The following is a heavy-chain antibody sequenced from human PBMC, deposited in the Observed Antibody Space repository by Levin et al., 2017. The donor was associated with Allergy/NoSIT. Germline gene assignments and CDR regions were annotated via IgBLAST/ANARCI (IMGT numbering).Heavy chain of an antibody. J-gene: IGHJ4*02. CDR2: IKEDGSAT. V-gene: IGHV3-7*03. CDR1: GFTFRKTW. CDR3: ANFYSG. D-gene: IGHD1-26*01. Sequence: ASVKVSCVVSGFTFRKTWMSWIRQVPGKGLEWVAEIKEDGSATYYVDSVKGRFTISRDNARNSLFLQMNTLRVEDTAVYYCANFYSGWGQGTLVTVSS.